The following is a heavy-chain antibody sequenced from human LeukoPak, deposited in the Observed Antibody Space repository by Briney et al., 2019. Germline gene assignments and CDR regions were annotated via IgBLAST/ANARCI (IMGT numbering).Heavy chain of an antibody. CDR1: GLTFSSYG. CDR3: AKEFEYSSSWYGFDY. D-gene: IGHD6-13*01. Sequence: GGSLRHSCGASGLTFSSYGMHWVRQAPGKGLEWVAVISYDGSNKYYADSVKGRFTISRDNSKNTLYLQMNSLRAEDTAVYYCAKEFEYSSSWYGFDYWGQGTMVTVSS. CDR2: ISYDGSNK. V-gene: IGHV3-30*18. J-gene: IGHJ4*02.